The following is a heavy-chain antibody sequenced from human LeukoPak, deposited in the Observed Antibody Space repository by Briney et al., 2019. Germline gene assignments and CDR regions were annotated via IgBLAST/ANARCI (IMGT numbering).Heavy chain of an antibody. CDR2: INPNSGGT. Sequence: ASVKVSCKASGGTFSSYAISWVRQAPGQGLECMGWINPNSGGTNYAQKFQGWVTMTRDTSISTAYMELSRLRSDDTAVYYCARGPPALTGLYSSGWYYFDYWGQGTLVTVSS. D-gene: IGHD6-19*01. J-gene: IGHJ4*02. V-gene: IGHV1-2*04. CDR1: GGTFSSYA. CDR3: ARGPPALTGLYSSGWYYFDY.